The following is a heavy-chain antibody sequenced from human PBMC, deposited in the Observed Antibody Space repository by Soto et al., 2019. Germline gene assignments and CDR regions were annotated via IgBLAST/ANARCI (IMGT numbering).Heavy chain of an antibody. D-gene: IGHD2-15*01. CDR2: IYYSGST. J-gene: IGHJ3*02. CDR3: ARQLQGNIVVVNQDAFDI. V-gene: IGHV4-39*01. Sequence: SETLSLTCTVSGGSISSSSYYWGWIRLPPGKGLEWIGSIYYSGSTYYNPSLKSRVTISVDTSKNQFSLKLSSVTAADTAVYYCARQLQGNIVVVNQDAFDIWGQGTMVTVSS. CDR1: GGSISSSSYY.